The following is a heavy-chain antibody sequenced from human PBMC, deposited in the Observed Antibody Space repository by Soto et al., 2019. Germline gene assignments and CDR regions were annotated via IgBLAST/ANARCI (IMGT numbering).Heavy chain of an antibody. D-gene: IGHD3-3*01. V-gene: IGHV3-23*01. CDR2: ISGSGANT. Sequence: GGSLRLSCAASGFTFSSYAMNWVRQAPGKGLEWVSTISGSGANTYYADSVKGRFTISSDNSKNTLYLQMNSLRADDTAVYYCARIDLRGYFDGWGQGTLVTVSS. CDR1: GFTFSSYA. J-gene: IGHJ4*02. CDR3: ARIDLRGYFDG.